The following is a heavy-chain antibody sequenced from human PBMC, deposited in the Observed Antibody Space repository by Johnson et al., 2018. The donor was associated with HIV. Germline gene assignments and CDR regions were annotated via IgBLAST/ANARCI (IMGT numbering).Heavy chain of an antibody. D-gene: IGHD2-2*01. J-gene: IGHJ3*02. CDR1: GFTFSDYY. CDR2: ISSSGSTI. CDR3: ARAGYCSSTSCPDDAFDI. V-gene: IGHV3-11*04. Sequence: QVKLVESGGGVVKPGRSLRLSCAASGFTFSDYYMSWIRQAPGKGLEWVSYISSSGSTIYYADSVNGRFTISRDNAKNSLYLQMNSLRAEDTAVDYCARAGYCSSTSCPDDAFDIWGQGTMVTVSS.